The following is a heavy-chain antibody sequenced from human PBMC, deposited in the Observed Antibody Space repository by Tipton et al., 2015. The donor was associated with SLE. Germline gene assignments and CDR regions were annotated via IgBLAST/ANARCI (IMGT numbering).Heavy chain of an antibody. J-gene: IGHJ4*02. Sequence: TLSLTCTVSGGSISNNSYYWSWIRQPAGKGLEWIGRIYTSGSTNYNPSLKSRVTISVDTSKHQFSRKLTSVTAADTAVYYCARGFRSITCLDYWGQGTLVTVSS. CDR3: ARGFRSITCLDY. D-gene: IGHD2-2*01. CDR1: GGSISNNSYY. CDR2: IYTSGST. V-gene: IGHV4-61*02.